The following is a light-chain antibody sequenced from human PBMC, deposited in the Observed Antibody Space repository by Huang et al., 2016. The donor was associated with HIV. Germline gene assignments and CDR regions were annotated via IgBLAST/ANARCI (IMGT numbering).Light chain of an antibody. CDR2: WAS. J-gene: IGKJ3*01. Sequence: DIMMTQSPDSLAVSLGERATINCKSSQSVLSGNNKNYLAWFQQKSGQPPKFLIYWASTRESGVPDRFSGSGSRTDFTLTINNLQPEDVAVYYCQQYFNPPVTFGPGTKVHVK. CDR1: QSVLSGNNKNY. CDR3: QQYFNPPVT. V-gene: IGKV4-1*01.